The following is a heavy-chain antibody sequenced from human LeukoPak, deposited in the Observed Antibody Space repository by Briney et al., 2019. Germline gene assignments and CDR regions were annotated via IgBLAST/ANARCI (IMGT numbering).Heavy chain of an antibody. Sequence: TSETLSLTCTVSGGSISSYYWSWIRQPAGKGLEWIGRIYTSGSTNYNPSLKSRVTKSVDKPKNQFSLKLSSVTAADTAVYYCARDYRRGATIFGVVTPSWYFDLWGRGTLVTVSS. CDR1: GGSISSYY. CDR3: ARDYRRGATIFGVVTPSWYFDL. J-gene: IGHJ2*01. CDR2: IYTSGST. D-gene: IGHD3-3*01. V-gene: IGHV4-4*07.